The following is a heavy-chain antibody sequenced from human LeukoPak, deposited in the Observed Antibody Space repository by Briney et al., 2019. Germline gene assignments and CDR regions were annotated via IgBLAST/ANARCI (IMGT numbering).Heavy chain of an antibody. CDR3: AKLAGSGSSAVDY. D-gene: IGHD3-10*01. J-gene: IGHJ4*02. V-gene: IGHV3-23*01. CDR2: ISGSGGST. Sequence: GGSLRLSCAASGFTFSSYSMNWVRQAPGKGLEWVSAISGSGGSTYYADSMKGRFTISRDNSKNTLYLRMNSLRAEDTAVYYCAKLAGSGSSAVDYWGQGTLVTVSS. CDR1: GFTFSSYS.